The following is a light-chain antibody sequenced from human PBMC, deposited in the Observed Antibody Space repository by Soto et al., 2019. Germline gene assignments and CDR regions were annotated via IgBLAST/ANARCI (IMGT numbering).Light chain of an antibody. CDR2: DAS. Sequence: EIVLTQSPATLSLSPGERATLSCRASQSVSTYLAWYQQKPGQAPRLLIYDASNRATGIPARFSGSGSGTAFTLVISSLEPEEFVVYDCQHRGNWTFGQGTKVEVK. J-gene: IGKJ1*01. CDR1: QSVSTY. CDR3: QHRGNWT. V-gene: IGKV3-11*01.